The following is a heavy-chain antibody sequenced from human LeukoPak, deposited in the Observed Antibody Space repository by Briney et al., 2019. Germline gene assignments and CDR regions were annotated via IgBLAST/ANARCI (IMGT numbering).Heavy chain of an antibody. CDR1: GGTFSSYA. J-gene: IGHJ4*02. D-gene: IGHD6-13*01. CDR3: ARGEGIAAAGDY. CDR2: IIPIFGTA. V-gene: IGHV1-69*06. Sequence: EASVKVSCKASGGTFSSYAISWVRQAPGQGLEWMGGIIPIFGTANYAQKFQGRVTITADKSTSTAYMELGSLRSEDTAVYYCARGEGIAAAGDYWGQGTLVTVSS.